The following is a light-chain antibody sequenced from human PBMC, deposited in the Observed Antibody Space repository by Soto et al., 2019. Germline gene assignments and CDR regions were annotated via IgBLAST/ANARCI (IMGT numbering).Light chain of an antibody. Sequence: AIQLTQSPSSLSASVGDRVTITCRASQGISSALAWYQQKPGKAPKLLIYAASSLESGVPPRFSGSGSGTDFTLTISSLQPEDFATYYCQQFNSFPLTFGGGTKVEIK. CDR1: QGISSA. CDR3: QQFNSFPLT. J-gene: IGKJ4*01. CDR2: AAS. V-gene: IGKV1-13*02.